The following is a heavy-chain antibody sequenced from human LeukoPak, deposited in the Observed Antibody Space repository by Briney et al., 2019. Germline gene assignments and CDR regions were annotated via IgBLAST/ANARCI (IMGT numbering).Heavy chain of an antibody. D-gene: IGHD2-2*01. CDR1: GYTFTGDY. V-gene: IGHV1-2*02. CDR2: IEPNSGGT. CDR3: AREGPGDIVVVPAAPEN. J-gene: IGHJ1*01. Sequence: ASVKVSCKASGYTFTGDYMHWVRQAPGQGLEWVGWIEPNSGGTNYAQKFQGRVTMTRDTSISTAYMELSRLRSDDTAVYYCAREGPGDIVVVPAAPENWGQGTLVTVSS.